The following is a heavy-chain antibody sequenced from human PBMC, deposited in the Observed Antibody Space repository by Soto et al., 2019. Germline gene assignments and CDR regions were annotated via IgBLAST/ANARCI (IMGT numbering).Heavy chain of an antibody. Sequence: ASVKVSCKASGYTFTSYGISWVRQAPGQGLEWMGWISAYNGNTNYAQKLQGRVTMTTDTSTSTAYMELRSLRSDDTAVYYCARDPSYYDSSGYYSTGTFDYWGQGTLVTVSS. V-gene: IGHV1-18*01. CDR1: GYTFTSYG. CDR2: ISAYNGNT. D-gene: IGHD3-22*01. J-gene: IGHJ4*02. CDR3: ARDPSYYDSSGYYSTGTFDY.